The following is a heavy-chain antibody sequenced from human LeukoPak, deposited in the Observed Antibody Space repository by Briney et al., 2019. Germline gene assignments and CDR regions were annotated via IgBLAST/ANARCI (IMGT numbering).Heavy chain of an antibody. CDR1: GFTFSSYG. J-gene: IGHJ6*03. CDR3: AKGGGYEAQYYYYYLDV. D-gene: IGHD5-12*01. Sequence: SGGSLRLSCAASGFTFSSYGMHWVRQAPGKGLEWVAFIRYDGSNKYYADSVKGRFTISRDNSKNTLYLQMKSLRAEDTAVYYCAKGGGYEAQYYYYYLDVWGKGTTVTIS. V-gene: IGHV3-30*02. CDR2: IRYDGSNK.